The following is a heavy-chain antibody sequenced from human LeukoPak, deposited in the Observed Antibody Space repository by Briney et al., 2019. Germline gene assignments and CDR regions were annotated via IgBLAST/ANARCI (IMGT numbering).Heavy chain of an antibody. V-gene: IGHV4-61*02. D-gene: IGHD3-3*01. CDR3: AIVQFGSGYHIDY. Sequence: SQTLSLTCTVSGGSISSGSYYWSWIRQPAGKGLEWIGRIYTSGSTNYNPSLKSRVTISVDTSKNQFSLKLSSVTAADTAVYYCAIVQFGSGYHIDYWGQGTLVTVSS. CDR2: IYTSGST. J-gene: IGHJ4*02. CDR1: GGSISSGSYY.